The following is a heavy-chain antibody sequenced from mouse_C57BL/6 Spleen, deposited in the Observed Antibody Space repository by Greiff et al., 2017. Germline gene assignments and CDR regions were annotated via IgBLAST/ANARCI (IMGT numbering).Heavy chain of an antibody. V-gene: IGHV3-6*01. J-gene: IGHJ2*01. D-gene: IGHD2-4*01. CDR3: ARNDYDEGYFDY. Sequence: EVQLQESGPGLVKPSQSLSLTCSVTGYSITSGYYWNWIRQFPGNKLEWMGYISYDGSNNSNPSLKNRISITRDTSKNQLFLKLNSVTTEDTATYSCARNDYDEGYFDYWGQGTTLTVSS. CDR1: GYSITSGYY. CDR2: ISYDGSN.